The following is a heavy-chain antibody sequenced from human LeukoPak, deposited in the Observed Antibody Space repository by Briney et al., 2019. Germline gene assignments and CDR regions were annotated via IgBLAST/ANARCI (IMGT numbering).Heavy chain of an antibody. CDR3: ARWIRGSYSFDY. CDR2: INHSRST. CDR1: GGSFSGYY. D-gene: IGHD5-18*01. Sequence: SETLSLTCAVYGGSFSGYYWSWIRQPPGKGLEWIGEINHSRSTNYNPSLKSRVTISVDTSKNQFSLKLSSVTAADTAVYYCARWIRGSYSFDYWGQGPLVTVSS. V-gene: IGHV4-34*01. J-gene: IGHJ4*02.